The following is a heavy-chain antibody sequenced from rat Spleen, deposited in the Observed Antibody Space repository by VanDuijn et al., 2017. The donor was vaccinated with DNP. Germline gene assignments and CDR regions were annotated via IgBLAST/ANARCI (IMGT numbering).Heavy chain of an antibody. V-gene: IGHV3-1*01. CDR3: ARQPSGMDY. Sequence: QLQESGPGLVKPSQSLSLTCSVTGYSITSNYWGWIRRFPGNKMEWIGHISYSDSTRYNPSLKSRISITRDTSKNQFFLHLNSVTTADTATYYCARQPSGMDYWGQGVMVTVSS. CDR1: GYSITSNY. D-gene: IGHD1-4*01. CDR2: ISYSDST. J-gene: IGHJ2*01.